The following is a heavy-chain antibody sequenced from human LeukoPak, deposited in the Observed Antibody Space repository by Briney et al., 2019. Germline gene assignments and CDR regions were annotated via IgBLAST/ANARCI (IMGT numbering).Heavy chain of an antibody. CDR3: ARGGALSGGSWYFDY. CDR2: INPNSGDT. V-gene: IGHV1-2*04. D-gene: IGHD2-15*01. CDR1: GYTFTGYY. J-gene: IGHJ4*02. Sequence: GASVKVSCKASGYTFTGYYMHWVRQAPGQGLEWMGWINPNSGDTNSAQKFQGWVTMTRDTSISTAYMELGRQTSDDTAVYYCARGGALSGGSWYFDYWGQGTLVTVSS.